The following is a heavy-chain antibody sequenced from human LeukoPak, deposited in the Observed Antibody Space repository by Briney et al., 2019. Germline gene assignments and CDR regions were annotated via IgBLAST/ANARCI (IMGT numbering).Heavy chain of an antibody. D-gene: IGHD3-22*01. Sequence: SETLSLTCTVSGGSISSYYWSWIRQPPGKGLEWIGYIYYSGSTNYNPSLKSRVTISVDTSKNQFSLKLSSVTAADTAVYYCARSATYYYDSSGYTYYYYYYMDVWGKGTTVTVSS. CDR3: ARSATYYYDSSGYTYYYYYYMDV. CDR2: IYYSGST. V-gene: IGHV4-59*01. J-gene: IGHJ6*03. CDR1: GGSISSYY.